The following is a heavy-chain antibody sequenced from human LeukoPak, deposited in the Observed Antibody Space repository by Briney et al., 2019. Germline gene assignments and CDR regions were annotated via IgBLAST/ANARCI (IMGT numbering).Heavy chain of an antibody. J-gene: IGHJ4*02. CDR3: AKDTVEAWFFYFDY. Sequence: GGSLRLSCAASGFTFSSYAMSWVRQAPGKGLEWVSAIGGSGGSTYYADSVKGRFTISRDNSKNTLYLQMNSLRAEDTAVYYCAKDTVEAWFFYFDYWGQGTLVTVSS. V-gene: IGHV3-23*01. D-gene: IGHD3-10*01. CDR2: IGGSGGST. CDR1: GFTFSSYA.